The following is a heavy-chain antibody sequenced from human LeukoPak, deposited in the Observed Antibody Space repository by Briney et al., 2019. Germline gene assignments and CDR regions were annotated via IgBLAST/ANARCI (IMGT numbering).Heavy chain of an antibody. Sequence: GGSLRLSCAVSGFTFSNYWMHWVRHIQGKGLVWVSRINSDGSTATYADSVKDRFTISRDNAKNTLYLQMNSPRAEDTAMYFCARQYSGGWNYFDFRGQGTLVTVSA. CDR3: ARQYSGGWNYFDF. D-gene: IGHD6-19*01. CDR2: INSDGSTA. CDR1: GFTFSNYW. V-gene: IGHV3-74*01. J-gene: IGHJ4*02.